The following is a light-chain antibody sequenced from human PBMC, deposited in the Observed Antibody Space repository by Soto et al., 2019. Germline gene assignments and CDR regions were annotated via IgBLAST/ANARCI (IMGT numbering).Light chain of an antibody. CDR1: QGINNF. CDR3: QQANSFPLT. V-gene: IGKV1-12*01. Sequence: IPLTISPSCQSASVLERVTISFLASQGINNFLAWYQQKPGKAPKLLIYKASSLQSGVPSRFSGSGSGTDFTLTISSLQPEDFATYYCQQANSFPLTFGGGTKVDIK. J-gene: IGKJ4*01. CDR2: KAS.